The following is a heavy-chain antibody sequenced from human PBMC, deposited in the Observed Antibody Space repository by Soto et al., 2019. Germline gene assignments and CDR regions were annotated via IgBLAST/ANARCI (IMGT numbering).Heavy chain of an antibody. Sequence: QVQLVESGGGVFQPGTSLRLSCAASGFTFRQYGMHWVRQAPGKGLDWVAVTFYDGTEKYYADSVKGRFTISRDNPGNMVYLQMNSLRAEDTAVYYCVRGWGSLIHLSCLDIWGQGTTVVVSS. CDR1: GFTFRQYG. D-gene: IGHD3-16*01. V-gene: IGHV3-33*01. CDR3: VRGWGSLIHLSCLDI. CDR2: TFYDGTEK. J-gene: IGHJ3*02.